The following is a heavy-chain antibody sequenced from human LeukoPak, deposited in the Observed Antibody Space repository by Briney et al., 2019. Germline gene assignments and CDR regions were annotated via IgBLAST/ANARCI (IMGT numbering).Heavy chain of an antibody. V-gene: IGHV1-69*06. D-gene: IGHD2-15*01. CDR2: IIPIFGTA. J-gene: IGHJ5*02. CDR1: GGTFSSYA. CDR3: ARGVSRSAFMFDP. Sequence: SAKVSCKASGGTFSSYAISWVRQAPGQGLEWMGGIIPIFGTANYAQKFQGRVTITADKSTSTAYMELSSLRSEDTAVYYCARGVSRSAFMFDPWGQGTLVTVSS.